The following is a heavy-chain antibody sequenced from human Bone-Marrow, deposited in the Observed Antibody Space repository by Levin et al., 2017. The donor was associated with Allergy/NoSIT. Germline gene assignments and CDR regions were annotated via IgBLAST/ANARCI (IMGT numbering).Heavy chain of an antibody. D-gene: IGHD4-11*01. CDR1: GFTFSTHS. CDR3: ASLQYGDYGNDY. J-gene: IGHJ4*02. V-gene: IGHV3-21*01. Sequence: PGESLKISCAASGFTFSTHSMNWVRQAPGKGLEWVSAIVSSGSHMYYADSVKGRFTISRDNAKNSLYLQMNSLRADDTAVYYCASLQYGDYGNDYWGQGTLVTVSS. CDR2: IVSSGSHM.